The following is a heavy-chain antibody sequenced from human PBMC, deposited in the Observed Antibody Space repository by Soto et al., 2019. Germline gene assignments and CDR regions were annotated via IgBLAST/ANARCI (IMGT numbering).Heavy chain of an antibody. CDR1: GGSIGSGDYY. V-gene: IGHV4-30-4*01. Sequence: SETLSLTCTVSGGSIGSGDYYWSWIRQPPGKGLEWIGYIYYSGSTYYNPSLKSRVTISVDTSKNQFSLKLSSVTAADTAVYYCARVLSNTWFDPWGQGTLVTVSS. J-gene: IGHJ5*02. CDR2: IYYSGST. CDR3: ARVLSNTWFDP.